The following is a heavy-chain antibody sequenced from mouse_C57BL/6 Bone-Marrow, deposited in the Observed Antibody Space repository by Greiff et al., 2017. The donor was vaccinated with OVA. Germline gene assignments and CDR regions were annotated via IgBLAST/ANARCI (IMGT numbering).Heavy chain of an antibody. J-gene: IGHJ4*01. V-gene: IGHV1-9*01. D-gene: IGHD3-2*02. CDR1: GYTFTGYW. CDR3: ARKGAQAIYPYYYAMDY. CDR2: ILPGSGST. Sequence: QVQLQQPGAELMKPGASVKLSCKATGYTFTGYWIEWVKQRPVHGLEWIGEILPGSGSTNYNEKFKGKATFTADTSSNTAYMQLSSLTTEDSAIYYCARKGAQAIYPYYYAMDYWGQGTSVTVSS.